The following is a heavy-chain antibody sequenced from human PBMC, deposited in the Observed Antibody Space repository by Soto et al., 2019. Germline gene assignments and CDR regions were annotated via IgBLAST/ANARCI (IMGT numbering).Heavy chain of an antibody. Sequence: PGGSLRLSCAASGFIFSSYTLGWVRQAPGKGLEWVSSITAGSTIYYADSVKGRFTISRNNAKNSLYLQLDSLRDEDTAVYYCEKIRSGRHFDCWGQGTMLAVYS. CDR3: EKIRSGRHFDC. J-gene: IGHJ4*02. CDR1: GFIFSSYT. D-gene: IGHD3-3*01. V-gene: IGHV3-48*02. CDR2: ITAGSTI.